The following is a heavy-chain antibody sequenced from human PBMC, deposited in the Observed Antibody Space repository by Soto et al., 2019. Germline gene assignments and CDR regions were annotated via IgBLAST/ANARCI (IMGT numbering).Heavy chain of an antibody. Sequence: GGSLRLSCAASGFTFSSYAMSWVRQAPGKGLEWVSAISGSGGSTYYADSVKGRFTISRDNSKNTLYLQMNSLRAEDTAVYYCAKDWRRRAAAGGGDWFDPWGQGTLVTVSS. CDR3: AKDWRRRAAAGGGDWFDP. J-gene: IGHJ5*02. V-gene: IGHV3-23*01. CDR1: GFTFSSYA. CDR2: ISGSGGST. D-gene: IGHD6-13*01.